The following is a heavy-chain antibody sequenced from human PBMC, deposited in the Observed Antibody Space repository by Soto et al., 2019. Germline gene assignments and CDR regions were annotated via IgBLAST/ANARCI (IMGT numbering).Heavy chain of an antibody. CDR2: MNPNSGHT. J-gene: IGHJ6*02. CDR1: GYAFTTYD. V-gene: IGHV1-8*01. D-gene: IGHD3-10*01. CDR3: ARGIMWFGGYGMDV. Sequence: QVQLVQSGAEVKKPGASVKVSCKASGYAFTTYDINWGRQATGQGPEWMGWMNPNSGHTVYAQKFQGRVTVTRDTSINTAYMELSSLRSEDTAVYYCARGIMWFGGYGMDVWGQGTTVTVSS.